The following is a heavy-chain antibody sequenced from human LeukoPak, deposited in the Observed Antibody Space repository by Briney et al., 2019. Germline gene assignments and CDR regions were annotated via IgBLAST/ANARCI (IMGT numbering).Heavy chain of an antibody. CDR3: ARDRAWEGWRNYYMDV. V-gene: IGHV1-46*01. CDR1: GYTFTSYY. Sequence: ASVKVSCKASGYTFTSYYMHWVRQAPGQGLEWMGIINPSGGSTSYARKFQGRVTMTRDTSTSTVYMELSSLRSEDTAVYYCARDRAWEGWRNYYMDVWGKGTTVTVSS. D-gene: IGHD1-26*01. J-gene: IGHJ6*03. CDR2: INPSGGST.